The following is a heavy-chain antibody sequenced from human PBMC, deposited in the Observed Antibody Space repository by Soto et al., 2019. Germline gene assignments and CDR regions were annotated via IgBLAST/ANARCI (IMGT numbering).Heavy chain of an antibody. CDR3: AGGYCSGGSCYGWYGYYFDY. Sequence: GGSLRLSCAASGFTFSSYAMHWVRQAPGKGLEWVAVISYDGSNKYYADSVKGRFTISRDNSKNTLYLQMNSLRAEDTAVYYCAGGYCSGGSCYGWYGYYFDYWGQGTLVTVSS. CDR2: ISYDGSNK. D-gene: IGHD2-15*01. V-gene: IGHV3-30-3*01. CDR1: GFTFSSYA. J-gene: IGHJ4*02.